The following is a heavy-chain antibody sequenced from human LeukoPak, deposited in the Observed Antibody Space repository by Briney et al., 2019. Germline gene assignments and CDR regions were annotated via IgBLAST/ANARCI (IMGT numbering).Heavy chain of an antibody. CDR1: GGSINNYY. V-gene: IGHV4-59*01. D-gene: IGHD3-22*01. CDR2: IYYSGST. Sequence: SETLSLTCTVSGGSINNYYWSWIRQPPGKGLEWIGYIYYSGSTSYNPSLKSRVTISLDTSKNQFSLKLRSVTAADTAVYYCARGAFRTVVVGTRYYYYMDVWGKGTTVTVSS. CDR3: ARGAFRTVVVGTRYYYYMDV. J-gene: IGHJ6*03.